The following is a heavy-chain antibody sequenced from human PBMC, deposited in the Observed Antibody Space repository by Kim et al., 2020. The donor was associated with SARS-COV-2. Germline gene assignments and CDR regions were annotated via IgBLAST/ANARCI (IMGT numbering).Heavy chain of an antibody. CDR2: IYDDGYNK. V-gene: IGHV3-33*06. J-gene: IGHJ4*02. D-gene: IGHD1-26*01. CDR3: AKDQRIGGATPPDY. CDR1: GFTFSNYG. Sequence: GGSLRLSCAASGFTFSNYGMHWVRQAPGKGLQWVAVIYDDGYNKFYADSVEGRFTVSRDNSKDILYLQMNSLRAEDTAVYYCAKDQRIGGATPPDYWGQGTLVTVSS.